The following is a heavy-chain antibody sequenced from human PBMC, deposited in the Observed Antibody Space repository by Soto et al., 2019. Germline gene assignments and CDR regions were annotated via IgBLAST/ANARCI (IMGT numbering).Heavy chain of an antibody. Sequence: SETLSLTCTVSGGSISSSSYYWGWIRQPPGKGLEWIGSIYYSGSTYYNPTLKSRVTISVDTSKNQFSLKLSSVTAADTAVYYCARTGEQLVPHYYYYYMDVWGKGTTVTVSS. V-gene: IGHV4-39*01. CDR1: GGSISSSSYY. CDR2: IYYSGST. D-gene: IGHD6-6*01. J-gene: IGHJ6*03. CDR3: ARTGEQLVPHYYYYYMDV.